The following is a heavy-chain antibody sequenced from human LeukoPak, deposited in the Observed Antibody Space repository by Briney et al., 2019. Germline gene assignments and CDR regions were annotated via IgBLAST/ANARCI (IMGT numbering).Heavy chain of an antibody. Sequence: SVKVSCKASGGTLSSYAISWVRQAPGQGLEWMGGIIPIFGTANYAQKFQGRVTITADKSTSTAYMELSSLRSEDTAVYYCAREHIVVVVAATRYSGWFDPWGQGTLVTVSS. CDR2: IIPIFGTA. J-gene: IGHJ5*02. CDR1: GGTLSSYA. CDR3: AREHIVVVVAATRYSGWFDP. D-gene: IGHD2-15*01. V-gene: IGHV1-69*06.